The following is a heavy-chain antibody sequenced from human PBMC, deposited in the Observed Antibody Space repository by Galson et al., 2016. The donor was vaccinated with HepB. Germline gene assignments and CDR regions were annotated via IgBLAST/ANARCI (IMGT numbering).Heavy chain of an antibody. Sequence: SLRLSCAASGFTFSSYGLHWVRQAPGKGLEWVAVFWYDGSSKYFADSVKGRFTISRDNSKTTLYLPMNSLRAEDTAVYYCAREPSRGNWNYAVDYWGQGTLVTVSS. D-gene: IGHD1-7*01. V-gene: IGHV3-33*01. CDR1: GFTFSSYG. CDR2: FWYDGSSK. J-gene: IGHJ4*02. CDR3: AREPSRGNWNYAVDY.